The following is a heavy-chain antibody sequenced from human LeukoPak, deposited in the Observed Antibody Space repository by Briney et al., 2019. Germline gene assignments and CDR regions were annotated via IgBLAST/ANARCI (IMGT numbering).Heavy chain of an antibody. CDR2: ISSSSGYI. D-gene: IGHD3-3*01. Sequence: GGSLRLSCAASGFTFNSYSMNWVRQTPGKGLEWVSSISSSSGYINYADSVKGRFTVSRDNAKNSLYLQMNSLRAEDTAVYYCARDGVFVFGVVKEGNYFDYWGQGTLVTVSS. J-gene: IGHJ4*02. CDR3: ARDGVFVFGVVKEGNYFDY. CDR1: GFTFNSYS. V-gene: IGHV3-21*01.